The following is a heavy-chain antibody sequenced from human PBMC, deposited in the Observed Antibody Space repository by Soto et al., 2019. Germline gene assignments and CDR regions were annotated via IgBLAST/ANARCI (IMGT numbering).Heavy chain of an antibody. D-gene: IGHD3-3*01. CDR1: GGSISSYY. J-gene: IGHJ5*02. Sequence: PSETLSLTCTVSGGSISSYYWSWIRQPPGKGLEWIGYIYYSGSTNYNPSLKSRVTLSVDTSNNQFSLKLSSVTAADTAVYYCARSNRGYYDFWSGPSSNWFDPWGQGTLVTVS. CDR2: IYYSGST. CDR3: ARSNRGYYDFWSGPSSNWFDP. V-gene: IGHV4-59*01.